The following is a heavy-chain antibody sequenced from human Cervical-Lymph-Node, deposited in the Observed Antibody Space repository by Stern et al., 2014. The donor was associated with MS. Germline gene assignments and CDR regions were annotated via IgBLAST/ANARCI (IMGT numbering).Heavy chain of an antibody. J-gene: IGHJ4*02. V-gene: IGHV1-69*01. CDR1: GGSYKSYA. Sequence: VQLVESGPEVKKPGSSVKVSCKASGGSYKSYAITWVRQAPGQGPEWMGGTIPMFASTTIAQRFQGRVTITADESTNTAYMEMRSLRTDDTAVYYCARDRNGEGVMAYWGQGTLVTVSS. CDR2: TIPMFAST. D-gene: IGHD3-16*01. CDR3: ARDRNGEGVMAY.